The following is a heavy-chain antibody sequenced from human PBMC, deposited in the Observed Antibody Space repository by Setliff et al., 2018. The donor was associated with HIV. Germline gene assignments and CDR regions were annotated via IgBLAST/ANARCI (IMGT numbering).Heavy chain of an antibody. J-gene: IGHJ5*02. Sequence: GGSLRLSCAASGFSVSDNYMTWVRQAPGKGLEWVSFIYNDGRTYYADSVQGRFTISRDDSNNTLYLQMHSLRDDDTAAYYCAKGVKWLAPWGQGVLVTVS. D-gene: IGHD2-21*01. V-gene: IGHV3-53*01. CDR1: GFSVSDNY. CDR3: AKGVKWLAP. CDR2: IYNDGRT.